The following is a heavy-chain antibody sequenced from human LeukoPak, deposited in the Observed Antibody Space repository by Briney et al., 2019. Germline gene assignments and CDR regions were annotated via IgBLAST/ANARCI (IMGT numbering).Heavy chain of an antibody. J-gene: IGHJ4*02. CDR2: IRTDGSSI. V-gene: IGHV3-30*02. D-gene: IGHD4-11*01. CDR3: AKGSRRGFDYSNPLEH. CDR1: GFTFVSHP. Sequence: PGGSLRLSCTTSGFTFVSHPMHWVRQAPGKGLEWVAFIRTDGSSIQYADSVKGRFTISIDNFKKTVSLQMNSLRAEDTAVYYCAKGSRRGFDYSNPLEHWGQGSLVTVSS.